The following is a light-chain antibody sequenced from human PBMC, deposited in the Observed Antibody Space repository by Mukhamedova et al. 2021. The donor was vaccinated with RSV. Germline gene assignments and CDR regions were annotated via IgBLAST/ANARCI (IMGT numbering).Light chain of an antibody. CDR3: QQYYNFPRT. CDR2: WAS. V-gene: IGKV4-1*01. J-gene: IGKJ1*01. Sequence: IYWASTRESGVPDRFCGSGSGTDFTLTISSLQAADVAVYYCQQYYNFPRTFGQGTKVEIK.